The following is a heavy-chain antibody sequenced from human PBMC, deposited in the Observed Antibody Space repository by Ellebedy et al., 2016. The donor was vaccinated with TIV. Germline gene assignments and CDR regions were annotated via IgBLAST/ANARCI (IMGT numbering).Heavy chain of an antibody. CDR2: VYYRGGA. J-gene: IGHJ3*02. CDR3: ARLPYFYGSGSFAFDI. D-gene: IGHD3-10*01. CDR1: GASITDFY. V-gene: IGHV4-59*08. Sequence: MPSETLSLTCTVSGASITDFYWGWVRQPPGKGLEWVGHVYYRGGANYNTSLKTRVAVSVDASRTYFSLKLTSVTASDTAFYYCARLPYFYGSGSFAFDIWGQGTLVNVSP.